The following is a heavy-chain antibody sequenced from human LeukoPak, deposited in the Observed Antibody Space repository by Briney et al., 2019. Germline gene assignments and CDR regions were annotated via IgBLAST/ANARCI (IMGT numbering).Heavy chain of an antibody. J-gene: IGHJ6*03. CDR2: INHSGST. V-gene: IGHV4-34*01. D-gene: IGHD3-3*01. Sequence: SETLSLTCAVYGGSFSGYYWSWTRQPPGKGLEWIGEINHSGSTNYNPSLKSRVTISVDTSKNQFSLKLSSVTAADTAVYYCARGRTYYDFWSGELWYYYYYMDVWGKGTTVTVSS. CDR1: GGSFSGYY. CDR3: ARGRTYYDFWSGELWYYYYYMDV.